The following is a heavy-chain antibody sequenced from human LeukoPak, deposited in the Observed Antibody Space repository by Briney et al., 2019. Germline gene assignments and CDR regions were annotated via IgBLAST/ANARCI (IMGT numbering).Heavy chain of an antibody. V-gene: IGHV3-21*01. D-gene: IGHD3-10*01. CDR3: ARDRRLTMFDY. J-gene: IGHJ4*02. Sequence: GGSLRLSCAASGFTFSSYGMNWVRQAPGKGLEWVSSISSSSSYIYYADSVKGRFTISRDNAKNSLYLQMNSLRAEDTAVYYCARDRRLTMFDYWGQGTLVTVSS. CDR2: ISSSSSYI. CDR1: GFTFSSYG.